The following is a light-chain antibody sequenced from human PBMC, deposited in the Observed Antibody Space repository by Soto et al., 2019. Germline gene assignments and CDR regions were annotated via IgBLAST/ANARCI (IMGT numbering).Light chain of an antibody. Sequence: DIQMTQSPSTLSASVGDRVTITCRASQSISRWLAWYQQKSGKAPKFLIYDASSLESGVPSRFSGSGSGTEFTLTISTLQSEDFAVYYCQQYNNWPPVTFGGGTKVDIK. CDR2: DAS. CDR3: QQYNNWPPVT. V-gene: IGKV1-5*01. J-gene: IGKJ4*01. CDR1: QSISRW.